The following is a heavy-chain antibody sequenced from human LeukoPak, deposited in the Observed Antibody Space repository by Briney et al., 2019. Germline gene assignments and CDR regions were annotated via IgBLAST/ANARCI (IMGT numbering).Heavy chain of an antibody. V-gene: IGHV3-48*01. D-gene: IGHD4-17*01. Sequence: GGSLRLSCAASGFMFDTYIMTWVRQAPGKGLEWISYINSINAVYYTDSVQGRFNISRDNAKNSLYLQMNSLRAEDTAVYYCARETGSAVGSTDLDYWGQGTLVTVSS. J-gene: IGHJ4*02. CDR2: INSINAV. CDR3: ARETGSAVGSTDLDY. CDR1: GFMFDTYI.